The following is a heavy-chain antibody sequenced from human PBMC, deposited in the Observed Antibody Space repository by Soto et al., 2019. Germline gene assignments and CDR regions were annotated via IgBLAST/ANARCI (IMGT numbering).Heavy chain of an antibody. V-gene: IGHV3-23*01. D-gene: IGHD6-19*01. CDR1: GFPFSSYA. Sequence: GGSLRLSCAASGFPFSSYAMSWVRQAPGKGLEWVSAISGSGGSTYYADSVKGRFTISRDNSKNTLYLQMNSLRAEDTAVYYCAKLYSSGWDYFDYWGQGTLVTVSS. CDR3: AKLYSSGWDYFDY. J-gene: IGHJ4*02. CDR2: ISGSGGST.